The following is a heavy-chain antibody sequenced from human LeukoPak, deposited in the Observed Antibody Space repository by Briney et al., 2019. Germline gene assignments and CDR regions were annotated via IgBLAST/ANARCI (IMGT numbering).Heavy chain of an antibody. D-gene: IGHD6-6*01. CDR2: IKQDGSEK. CDR3: ARGRQKQLVDRLKYYFDY. J-gene: IGHJ4*02. V-gene: IGHV3-7*01. CDR1: GFTFSSYW. Sequence: GGSLRLSCAASGFTFSSYWMSWVRQAPGKGLEWVANIKQDGSEKYYVDSVKGRFTISRDNAENSLYLQMNSLRAEDTAVYYCARGRQKQLVDRLKYYFDYWGQGTLVTVSS.